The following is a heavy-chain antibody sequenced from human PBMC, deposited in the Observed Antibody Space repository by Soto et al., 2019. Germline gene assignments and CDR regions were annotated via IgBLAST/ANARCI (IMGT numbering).Heavy chain of an antibody. J-gene: IGHJ4*02. V-gene: IGHV3-23*01. Sequence: EVQLLESGGGLVQPGGSLRLSCAASGFTFSSYAMSWVRQAPGKGLEWVSAISGSGGSTYYADSVKGRFTISRDNSKNTLYLQMNSLRAEDTAVYYCAKDTSYDFWGGPYGKVGDYWGQGTLVTVSS. D-gene: IGHD3-3*01. CDR3: AKDTSYDFWGGPYGKVGDY. CDR2: ISGSGGST. CDR1: GFTFSSYA.